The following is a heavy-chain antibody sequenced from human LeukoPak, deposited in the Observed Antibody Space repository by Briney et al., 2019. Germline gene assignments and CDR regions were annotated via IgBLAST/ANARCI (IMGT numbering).Heavy chain of an antibody. CDR1: EFTFSSYD. CDR3: ARAKMPGIRPVGRVNYFAS. J-gene: IGHJ4*02. CDR2: IDTAGNA. V-gene: IGHV3-13*01. Sequence: GGSLRLSCAASEFTFSSYDMHWVRQATGKGLEWVSTIDTAGNAWYPDSVKGRFTISRENAKNSLNLQMTSLRVGDTAVYYCARAKMPGIRPVGRVNYFASWGQVTLVTAS. D-gene: IGHD6-13*01.